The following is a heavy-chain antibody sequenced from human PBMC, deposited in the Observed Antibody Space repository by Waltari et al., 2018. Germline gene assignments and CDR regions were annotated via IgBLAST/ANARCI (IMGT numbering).Heavy chain of an antibody. J-gene: IGHJ4*02. CDR2: ISYSGST. Sequence: QVQLQESGPGLVKPSETLSLTCTDSGGSITSNYWRWIRQPPGKGLEWIGYISYSGSTNYDPSLNSRVTISVDTSKNQWSLKLSSWTAADTAVYYCARHKAGTTADHWGQGTLVTVSS. CDR1: GGSITSNY. CDR3: ARHKAGTTADH. D-gene: IGHD1-7*01. V-gene: IGHV4-59*08.